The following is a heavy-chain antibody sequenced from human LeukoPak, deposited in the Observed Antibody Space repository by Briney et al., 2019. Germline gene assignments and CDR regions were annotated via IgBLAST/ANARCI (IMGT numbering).Heavy chain of an antibody. D-gene: IGHD6-13*01. Sequence: GGSLRLSCAASGFTFSSYSMNWVRQAPGKGLEWVSSISSSSSYIYYADSVKGRFTISRDNAKNSLYLQMNSLRAEDTAAYYCARDRPHSSSWFPSVYYYGMDVWGKGTTVTVSS. CDR3: ARDRPHSSSWFPSVYYYGMDV. CDR2: ISSSSSYI. V-gene: IGHV3-21*01. J-gene: IGHJ6*04. CDR1: GFTFSSYS.